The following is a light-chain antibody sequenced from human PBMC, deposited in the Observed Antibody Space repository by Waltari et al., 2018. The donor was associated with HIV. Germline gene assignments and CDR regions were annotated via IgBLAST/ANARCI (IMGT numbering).Light chain of an antibody. CDR3: QQSHNWYT. Sequence: EIVMTQSPATLSVSPGERVTLSCRASQSVSSNLAWYQQKPGQVPQLLSYGAVARATGIPARFIGSGSGTEFTLTITSLQSEDFAVYYCQQSHNWYTFGQGTKLEIK. J-gene: IGKJ2*01. CDR1: QSVSSN. V-gene: IGKV3-15*01. CDR2: GAV.